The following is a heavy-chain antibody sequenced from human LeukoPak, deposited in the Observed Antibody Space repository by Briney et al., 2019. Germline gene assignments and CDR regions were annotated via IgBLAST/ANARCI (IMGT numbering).Heavy chain of an antibody. V-gene: IGHV3-74*01. J-gene: IGHJ4*02. D-gene: IGHD3-9*01. CDR1: GFTFGAYW. CDR3: ASDLDWLLFDY. Sequence: GGSLRLSCAASGFTFGAYWMHCVRQAPREGLVWVSRAKYDGSTTTYADSVKGRFTISRDNAKNILYLQMNSMRVEHTAVYYCASDLDWLLFDYWGQGTLVTVSS. CDR2: AKYDGSTT.